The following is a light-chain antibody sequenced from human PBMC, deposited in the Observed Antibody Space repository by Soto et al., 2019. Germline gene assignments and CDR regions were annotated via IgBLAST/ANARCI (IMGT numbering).Light chain of an antibody. CDR2: DAS. V-gene: IGKV1-5*01. CDR3: QQYNSYSLT. CDR1: QSISSW. Sequence: DIQMTQSPSTLSASVGDRVTITCRASQSISSWLAWYQQKPGKAPKLLIYDASSLESGVPSRFSERGSGTEFTLTISSLQPDDFATYYCQQYNSYSLTCGGGTKVEIK. J-gene: IGKJ4*01.